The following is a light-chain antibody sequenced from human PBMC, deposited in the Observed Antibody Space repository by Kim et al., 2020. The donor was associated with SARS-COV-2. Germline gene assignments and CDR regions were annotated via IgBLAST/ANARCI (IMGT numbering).Light chain of an antibody. V-gene: IGKV3-15*01. Sequence: EIVMTQSPATLSVSPGERATLSCRASQSVSSNLAWYQQKPGQAPRLLIYGASTRATAIPGRFSGSGSGTEFTLTISSLQSEDFAVYYCQQYSHWPLTFGGGTTVDIK. J-gene: IGKJ4*01. CDR1: QSVSSN. CDR3: QQYSHWPLT. CDR2: GAS.